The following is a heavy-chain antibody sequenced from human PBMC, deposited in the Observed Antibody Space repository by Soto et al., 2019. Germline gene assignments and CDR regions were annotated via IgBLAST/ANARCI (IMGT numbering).Heavy chain of an antibody. CDR2: IDPSDSYT. Sequence: GESLKISCNGSGYSFTSYWISWVRQMPGKGLEWMGRIDPSDSYTNYSPSFQGHVTISADKSISTAYLQWSSLKASDTAMYYCARQPASRRGGRYCSGGSCSLGGVTWFDPWGQGTLVTVS. D-gene: IGHD2-15*01. CDR1: GYSFTSYW. J-gene: IGHJ5*02. CDR3: ARQPASRRGGRYCSGGSCSLGGVTWFDP. V-gene: IGHV5-10-1*01.